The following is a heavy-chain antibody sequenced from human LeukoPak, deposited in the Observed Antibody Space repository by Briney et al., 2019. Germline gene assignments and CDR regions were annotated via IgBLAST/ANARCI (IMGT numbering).Heavy chain of an antibody. CDR2: ISGGGDTT. D-gene: IGHD3-22*01. V-gene: IGHV3-23*01. CDR1: GFTFSNNG. J-gene: IGHJ4*02. Sequence: GGSLRLSCAASGFTFSNNGMSWVRRSPGRGLEWVSGISGGGDTTYYAESVKGRFTISRDNSKNTLFLQMNSLTAEDTAVYYCAKTNGYYDYWGQGALVAVSS. CDR3: AKTNGYYDY.